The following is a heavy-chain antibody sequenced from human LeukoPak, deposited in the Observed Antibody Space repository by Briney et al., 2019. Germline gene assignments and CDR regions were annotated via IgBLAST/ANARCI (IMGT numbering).Heavy chain of an antibody. Sequence: PGGSLRLSCAASGFTFSSCEMSWVRQAPGKGLEWVGRIKSKTDGGTTDYAAPVKGRFTISRDGSKDTLYLQMNSLRTEDTAVYYCITLIWSSRTSWYADYWGQGTLVTV. CDR3: ITLIWSSRTSWYADY. CDR1: GFTFSSCE. D-gene: IGHD2-2*01. J-gene: IGHJ4*02. CDR2: IKSKTDGGTT. V-gene: IGHV3-15*01.